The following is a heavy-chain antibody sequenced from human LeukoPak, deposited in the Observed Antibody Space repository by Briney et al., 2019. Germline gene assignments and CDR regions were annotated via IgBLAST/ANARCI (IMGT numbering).Heavy chain of an antibody. V-gene: IGHV4-39*07. D-gene: IGHD1-26*01. CDR2: IYYSGST. J-gene: IGHJ3*02. CDR3: ARDDAVGAPGGISAFDI. CDR1: GDSISSNTYF. Sequence: SATLSLTCTVSGDSISSNTYFWGWIRQPPGKGLEWIATIYYSGSTYYNRSLKSRVTISVDTSKNQFSLKLSSVTAADTAVYYCARDDAVGAPGGISAFDIWGQGTMVTVSS.